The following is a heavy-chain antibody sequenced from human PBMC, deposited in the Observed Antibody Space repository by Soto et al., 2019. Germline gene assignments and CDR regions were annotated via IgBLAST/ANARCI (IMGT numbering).Heavy chain of an antibody. D-gene: IGHD3-16*02. CDR3: ARGGVDYDYIWGSYRPFDY. V-gene: IGHV5-51*01. J-gene: IGHJ4*02. CDR2: IYSGDSDT. CDR1: GYIFTTYW. Sequence: PGESLKISCKGSGYIFTTYWIGWVRQMPGKGLEWMGIIYSGDSDTRYSPSFQGEVTISVDKSFSTAYMELSSLRSEDTAVYYCARGGVDYDYIWGSYRPFDYWGQGTLVTVSS.